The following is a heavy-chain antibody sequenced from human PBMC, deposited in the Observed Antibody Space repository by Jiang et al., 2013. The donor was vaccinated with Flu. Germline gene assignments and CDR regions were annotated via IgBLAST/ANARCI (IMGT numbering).Heavy chain of an antibody. D-gene: IGHD2-21*02. CDR3: ARVPVPLAYCGRDCPEYGMDV. V-gene: IGHV7-4-1*02. CDR1: GYTFSTYA. Sequence: QLVESGSELKKPGASVKVSCKTSGYTFSTYALNWVRQAPGQGLEWMGWINTNAGDPTYARDFIGRFVFSFDTSVTTAYLQISSLKTEDSAVYYCARVPVPLAYCGRDCPEYGMDVWGQGTTVTVSS. CDR2: INTNAGDP. J-gene: IGHJ6*02.